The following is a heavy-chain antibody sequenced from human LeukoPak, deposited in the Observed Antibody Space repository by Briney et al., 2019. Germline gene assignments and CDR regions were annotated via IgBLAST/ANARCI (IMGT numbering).Heavy chain of an antibody. CDR1: GFTFDDYA. D-gene: IGHD5-24*01. V-gene: IGHV3-9*01. CDR2: ISWNSGSI. J-gene: IGHJ3*02. CDR3: AKDSSGDGYREVAFDI. Sequence: GRSLRLSCAASGFTFDDYAMHWVRQAPGKGLEWVSGISWNSGSIGYADSVKGRFTISRDNAKNSLYLQMNSLRAEDTALYYCAKDSSGDGYREVAFDIWGQGTMVTVSS.